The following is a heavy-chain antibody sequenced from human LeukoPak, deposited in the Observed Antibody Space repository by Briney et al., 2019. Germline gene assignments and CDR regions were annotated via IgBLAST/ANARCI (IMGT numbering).Heavy chain of an antibody. V-gene: IGHV1-2*02. D-gene: IGHD3-22*01. Sequence: ASVKVSCKASGYTFTGYYMHWVRQAPGQGLEWMGWINPNSGGTNYAQKFQGRVTMTRDTSISTAYMELSRLRSDDTAVYYCARALRDYYDSSGYYYYYGMDVWGQGTTVTVSS. CDR3: ARALRDYYDSSGYYYYYGMDV. CDR1: GYTFTGYY. CDR2: INPNSGGT. J-gene: IGHJ6*02.